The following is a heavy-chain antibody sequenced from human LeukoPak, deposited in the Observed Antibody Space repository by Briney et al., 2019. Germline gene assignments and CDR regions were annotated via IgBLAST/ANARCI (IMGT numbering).Heavy chain of an antibody. V-gene: IGHV3-74*01. J-gene: IGHJ4*02. Sequence: GGSLRLSCAASGFTFSSYWMHWVRQAPGKGLVWVSRINSDGSSTSYADSVKGRFTISRDNAKNTLYLQMNSLRAEDTAVYYCARADYDFWSGSRGGYFDYWGQGTLVTVSS. CDR3: ARADYDFWSGSRGGYFDY. CDR2: INSDGSST. D-gene: IGHD3-3*01. CDR1: GFTFSSYW.